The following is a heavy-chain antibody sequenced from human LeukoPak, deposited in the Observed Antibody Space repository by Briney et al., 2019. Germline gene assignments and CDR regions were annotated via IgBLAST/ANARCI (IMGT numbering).Heavy chain of an antibody. CDR3: ARAARELLWFGELLGNFDY. J-gene: IGHJ4*02. D-gene: IGHD3-10*01. CDR1: GGSFSGYY. Sequence: SETLSLTCAVYGGSFSGYYWSWIRQPPGKGLEWIGEINHSGSTNYNPSLKSRVTISVDTSKNQFSLKLRSVTAADTAVYYCARAARELLWFGELLGNFDYWGQGTLVTVSS. CDR2: INHSGST. V-gene: IGHV4-34*01.